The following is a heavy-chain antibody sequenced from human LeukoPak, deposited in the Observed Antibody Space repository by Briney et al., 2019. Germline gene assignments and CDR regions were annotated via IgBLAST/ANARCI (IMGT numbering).Heavy chain of an antibody. Sequence: GGSLRLSCAASGFTFSSYGMHWVRQAPGKGLEWVAVISYDGSNEYYADSVKGRFTISRDNSKNTLYLQMNSLRAEDTAVYYCAKWAYYGSGSYYDYWGQGTLVTVSS. J-gene: IGHJ4*02. CDR2: ISYDGSNE. D-gene: IGHD3-10*01. V-gene: IGHV3-30*18. CDR1: GFTFSSYG. CDR3: AKWAYYGSGSYYDY.